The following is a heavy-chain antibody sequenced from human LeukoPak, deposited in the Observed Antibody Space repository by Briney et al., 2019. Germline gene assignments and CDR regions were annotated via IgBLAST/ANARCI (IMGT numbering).Heavy chain of an antibody. CDR2: IYSGGST. J-gene: IGHJ4*02. CDR1: GFTVSSNY. D-gene: IGHD5-24*01. V-gene: IGHV3-53*01. CDR3: ARDFFRRDGYNF. Sequence: GSLRLSCAASGFTVSSNYMSWVRQAPGKGLEWVSVIYSGGSTYYADSVKGRFTISRDNSKNTLYLQMNSLRAEDTAVYYCARDFFRRDGYNFWGQGTLVTVSS.